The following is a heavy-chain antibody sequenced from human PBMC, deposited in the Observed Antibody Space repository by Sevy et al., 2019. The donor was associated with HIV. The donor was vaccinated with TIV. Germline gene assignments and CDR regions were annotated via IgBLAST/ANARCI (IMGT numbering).Heavy chain of an antibody. D-gene: IGHD3-9*01. V-gene: IGHV5-51*01. Sequence: GESLKISCKGSGYSFTSYWIGWVRQMPGKGLEWMGIIYPGDSDTRYSPSFQGQVTISADKSISTAYLQWGSLKASDTAMYYCARLPYDILTGYYPPYYFDYWGQGTLVTVSS. CDR2: IYPGDSDT. CDR3: ARLPYDILTGYYPPYYFDY. J-gene: IGHJ4*02. CDR1: GYSFTSYW.